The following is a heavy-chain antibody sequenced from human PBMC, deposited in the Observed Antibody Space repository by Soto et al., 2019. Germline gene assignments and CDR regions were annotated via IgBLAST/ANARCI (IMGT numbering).Heavy chain of an antibody. CDR3: SRVCGAVVTAPHGGNYYYYGMDV. CDR2: IIPILGIA. CDR1: GGTFSSYT. V-gene: IGHV1-69*02. Sequence: VKVSCKASGGTFSSYTISWVRQAPGQGLEWMGRIIPILGIANYAQKFQGRVTITADKSTSTAYMELSSLRSEDTAVYYWSRVCGAVVTAPHGGNYYYYGMDVWG. D-gene: IGHD4-17*01. J-gene: IGHJ6*02.